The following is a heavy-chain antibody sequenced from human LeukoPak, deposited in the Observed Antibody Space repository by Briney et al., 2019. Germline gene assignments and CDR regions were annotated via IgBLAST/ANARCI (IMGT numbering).Heavy chain of an antibody. J-gene: IGHJ4*02. CDR2: ISYDGSNK. Sequence: PGGSLRLSCAASGFTFSSYAMHWVRQASGKGLEWVAVISYDGSNKYYADSVKGRFTISRDNSKNTLYLQMNSLRGEDTAVYYCARDCDGRTGCYVRDYWGQGTPVTVSS. D-gene: IGHD2-2*01. CDR3: ARDCDGRTGCYVRDY. CDR1: GFTFSSYA. V-gene: IGHV3-30*04.